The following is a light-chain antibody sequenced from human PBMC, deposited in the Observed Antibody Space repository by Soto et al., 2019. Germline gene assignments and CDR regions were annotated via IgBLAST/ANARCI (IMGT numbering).Light chain of an antibody. CDR1: HSFSSNC. V-gene: IGKV3-20*01. CDR3: QQYGSSIQT. Sequence: EIVFTQFPGTLSLSPGERATLSCRASHSFSSNCLAWYQQRPGQPPNLLICGASHRAPDIPGMFSGSGSGTYFTLTISRLEPEDFAVYYCQQYGSSIQTFGQGTKVDIK. CDR2: GAS. J-gene: IGKJ1*01.